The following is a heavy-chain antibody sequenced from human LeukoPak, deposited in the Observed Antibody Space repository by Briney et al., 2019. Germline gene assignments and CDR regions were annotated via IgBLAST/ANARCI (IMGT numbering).Heavy chain of an antibody. CDR2: IGAGGTFT. CDR3: AKGEEGSPGYYFDY. Sequence: GGSLRLSCTASGFTFSSYAMNWVRQAPGKGLEWVSGIGAGGTFTYYADSVKGRFTISRDNSRNTLDLQMDSLRVEDTAVYYCAKGEEGSPGYYFDYWGQGTLVIVSS. CDR1: GFTFSSYA. J-gene: IGHJ4*02. D-gene: IGHD1-26*01. V-gene: IGHV3-23*01.